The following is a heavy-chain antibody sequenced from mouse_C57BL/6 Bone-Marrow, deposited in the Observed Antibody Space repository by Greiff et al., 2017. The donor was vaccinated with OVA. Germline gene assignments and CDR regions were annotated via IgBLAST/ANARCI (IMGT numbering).Heavy chain of an antibody. D-gene: IGHD2-2*01. CDR3: ARVVTGTWFAY. CDR1: GFTFSDYG. J-gene: IGHJ3*01. V-gene: IGHV5-17*01. Sequence: EVKVVESGGGLVKPGGSLKLSCAASGFTFSDYGMHWVRQAPEKGLEWVAYISSGSSTIYYADTVKGRFTISRDNAKNTLFLQMTSLRSEDTAMYYCARVVTGTWFAYWGQGTLVTVSA. CDR2: ISSGSSTI.